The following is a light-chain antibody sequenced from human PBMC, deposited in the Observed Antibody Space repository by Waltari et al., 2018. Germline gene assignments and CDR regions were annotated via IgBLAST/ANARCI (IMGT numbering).Light chain of an antibody. CDR2: EVN. J-gene: IGLJ3*02. Sequence: QSALTQPASVSGSPGQSITISCTGTSSDVGASNLISWYQQHPGKAPTLMIYEVNKRPSGVSNRFSGSKSDNTASLTISGFQAEDEADYYCCSYAGRSTLVFGGGTNLTVL. CDR1: SSDVGASNL. V-gene: IGLV2-23*02. CDR3: CSYAGRSTLV.